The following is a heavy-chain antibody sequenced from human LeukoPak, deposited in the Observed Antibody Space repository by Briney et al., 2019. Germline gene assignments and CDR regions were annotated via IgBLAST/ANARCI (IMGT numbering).Heavy chain of an antibody. D-gene: IGHD2-2*01. V-gene: IGHV1-2*02. J-gene: IGHJ1*01. Sequence: ASVKVSCKASGYTFTDYYIHWVRQAPGQGLEWMGWISPNSGGTNYAQKFQGRVTMTRDTSISTAYMELSRLRSDDTAVYYCARIWRCSSTSCYGFQHWGQGTLVTVSS. CDR2: ISPNSGGT. CDR3: ARIWRCSSTSCYGFQH. CDR1: GYTFTDYY.